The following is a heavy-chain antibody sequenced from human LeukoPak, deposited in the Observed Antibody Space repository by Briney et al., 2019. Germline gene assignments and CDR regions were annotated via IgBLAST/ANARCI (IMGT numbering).Heavy chain of an antibody. CDR2: ISYDGSNK. Sequence: GRSLRLSCAAPGFTFSSYAMHWVHQAPGKGLEWVAVISYDGSNKYYADSAKGRFTISRDNSRNTLYLQVNSLRAEDTAVYYCARDNARGSSWSDFDCWGQGTLVTVSS. J-gene: IGHJ4*02. V-gene: IGHV3-30-3*01. CDR1: GFTFSSYA. CDR3: ARDNARGSSWSDFDC. D-gene: IGHD6-13*01.